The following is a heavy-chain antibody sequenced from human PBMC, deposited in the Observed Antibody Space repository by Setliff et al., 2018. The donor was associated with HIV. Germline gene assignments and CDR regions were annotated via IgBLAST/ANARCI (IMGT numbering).Heavy chain of an antibody. J-gene: IGHJ4*02. CDR2: IYTSGST. CDR3: AKRYWGRYCGGDCYLGWDY. CDR1: GGSISSGSYY. V-gene: IGHV4-61*09. Sequence: SETLSLTCTVSGGSISSGSYYWSWIRQPAGKGLEWIGHIYTSGSTNYNPSLKSRVTISIDTSKNQFSLKVTSVIAADTAVYYCAKRYWGRYCGGDCYLGWDYWGQGTLVTVS. D-gene: IGHD2-21*02.